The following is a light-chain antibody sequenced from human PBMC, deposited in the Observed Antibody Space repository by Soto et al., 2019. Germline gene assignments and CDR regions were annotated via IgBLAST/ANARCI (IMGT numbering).Light chain of an antibody. CDR2: LNSDGSH. J-gene: IGLJ3*02. Sequence: QPVLTQSPSASASLGDSVKLTCTLSSGHSSYAIALHQQQPEKGPRYLMKLNSDGSHSKGDGIPDRFSGSSSGAERYLTISSLQSEDEADYYCQTWGTGSPWVFGGGTKLTVL. V-gene: IGLV4-69*01. CDR1: SGHSSYA. CDR3: QTWGTGSPWV.